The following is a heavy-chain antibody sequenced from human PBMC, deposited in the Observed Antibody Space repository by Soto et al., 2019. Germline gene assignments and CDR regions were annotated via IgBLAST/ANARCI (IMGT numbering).Heavy chain of an antibody. V-gene: IGHV4-34*01. Sequence: QVQLQQWGAGLLKPSETLSLTCAVYGGSFSGYYWSWIRHPPGKGLEWIGEINHSGSTNYNPSLKSRVTISVDTSKNQFSLKLSSVTAADTAVYYCARVGRGDRYSSIRYYYYGMDVWGQGTTVTVSS. J-gene: IGHJ6*02. D-gene: IGHD6-13*01. CDR2: INHSGST. CDR1: GGSFSGYY. CDR3: ARVGRGDRYSSIRYYYYGMDV.